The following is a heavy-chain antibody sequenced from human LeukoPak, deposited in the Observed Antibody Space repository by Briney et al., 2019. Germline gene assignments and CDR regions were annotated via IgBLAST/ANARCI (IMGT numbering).Heavy chain of an antibody. Sequence: PSETLSLTCTVSGVSISSSNSYCGWIRQPPGKGLASIVSIYYTGNTYYKAYLKSRATISTDTSKKQISLRIPSVTATDTAVYYCERQTGSGLFILPGGQGTLVTVSS. D-gene: IGHD3/OR15-3a*01. CDR3: ERQTGSGLFILP. CDR1: GVSISSSNSY. CDR2: IYYTGNT. J-gene: IGHJ4*02. V-gene: IGHV4-39*01.